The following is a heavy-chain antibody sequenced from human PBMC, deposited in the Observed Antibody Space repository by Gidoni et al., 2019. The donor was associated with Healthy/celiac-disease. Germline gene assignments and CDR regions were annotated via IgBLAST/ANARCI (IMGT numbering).Heavy chain of an antibody. V-gene: IGHV3-30*18. Sequence: QVQLVESGGGVVQPGRSLRPSWAASGVTFSSYGMHWVRQAPGKGLEWVAVISYDGSNKYYADSVKGRFTISRDNSKNTLYLQMNSLRAEDTAVYYCANSGAHTSVGEYVDYWGQGTLVTVSS. CDR1: GVTFSSYG. CDR3: ANSGAHTSVGEYVDY. D-gene: IGHD1-26*01. J-gene: IGHJ4*02. CDR2: ISYDGSNK.